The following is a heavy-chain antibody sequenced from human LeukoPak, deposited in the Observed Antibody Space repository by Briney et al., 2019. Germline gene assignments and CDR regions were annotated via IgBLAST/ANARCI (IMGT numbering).Heavy chain of an antibody. D-gene: IGHD3-3*01. J-gene: IGHJ4*02. V-gene: IGHV4-31*03. CDR3: ARLGRNYDFWSGYIFDY. CDR1: GGSISSGGYY. Sequence: PSETLSLTCTVSGGSISSGGYYWSWIRQHPGKGLEWIGYIYYSGSTNYNPSLKSRVTISVDKSKNQFSLKLSSVTAADTAVYYCARLGRNYDFWSGYIFDYWGQGTLVTVSS. CDR2: IYYSGST.